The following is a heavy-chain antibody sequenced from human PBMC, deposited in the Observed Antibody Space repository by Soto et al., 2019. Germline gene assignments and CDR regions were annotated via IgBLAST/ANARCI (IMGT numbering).Heavy chain of an antibody. CDR3: ARVVRYSSGWYYFDY. Sequence: SVKVSCKASGGTFSSYAISWVRQAPGQGLEWMGGIIPIFGTANYAQKFQGRVTITADESTSTAYMELSSLRSEDTAVYYCARVVRYSSGWYYFDYWGQGTLVTVSS. V-gene: IGHV1-69*13. J-gene: IGHJ4*02. D-gene: IGHD6-19*01. CDR1: GGTFSSYA. CDR2: IIPIFGTA.